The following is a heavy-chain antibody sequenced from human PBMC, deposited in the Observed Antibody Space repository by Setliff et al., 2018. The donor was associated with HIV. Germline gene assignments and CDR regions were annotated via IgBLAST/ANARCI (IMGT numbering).Heavy chain of an antibody. V-gene: IGHV4-61*02. J-gene: IGHJ4*03. Sequence: SETLSLTCTVSGGSILTTNYYYNWIRQPAGKGPEWIGRIYTSDNTFYNPSLKSRVTISLDASKNQFSLRLSSVTAADTAMYFCARGVVALSPRGPLDLWGQGTLVTVSS. CDR3: ARGVVALSPRGPLDL. D-gene: IGHD5-12*01. CDR2: IYTSDNT. CDR1: GGSILTTNYY.